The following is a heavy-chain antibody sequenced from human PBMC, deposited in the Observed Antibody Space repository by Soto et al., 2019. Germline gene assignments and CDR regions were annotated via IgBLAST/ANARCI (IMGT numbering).Heavy chain of an antibody. CDR3: AVQLTGEAFDI. D-gene: IGHD7-27*01. CDR1: GYTFTSYY. CDR2: INPSGGST. V-gene: IGHV1-46*01. J-gene: IGHJ3*02. Sequence: ASLKVSCKASGYTFTSYYMHWVRQAPGQGLEWMGIINPSGGSTSYAQKFQGRVTMTRDTSTSTVYMELSSLRSEDTAVYYCAVQLTGEAFDIWGQGTMVTVSS.